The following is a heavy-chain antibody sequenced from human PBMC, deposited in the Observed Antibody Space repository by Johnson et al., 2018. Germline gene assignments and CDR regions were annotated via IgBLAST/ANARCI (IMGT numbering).Heavy chain of an antibody. CDR1: GFTFSNYS. CDR2: ISSRRRYI. J-gene: IGHJ1*01. CDR3: ARVGACCGGDCYAAEYFQH. V-gene: IGHV3-21*01. D-gene: IGHD2-21*02. Sequence: VQLVESGGGLVKPGGSLRLSCAASGFTFSNYSMNWVRQAPGKGLEWVSSISSRRRYIYYADSLKGRFTISRDNAKNSLYLQMNSLRAEDTAVYYGARVGACCGGDCYAAEYFQHWGQGTLVTVSS.